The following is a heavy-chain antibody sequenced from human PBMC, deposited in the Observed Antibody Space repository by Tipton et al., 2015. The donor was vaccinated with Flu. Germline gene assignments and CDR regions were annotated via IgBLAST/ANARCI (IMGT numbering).Heavy chain of an antibody. CDR3: ARGIRGYCSGGSCSSGWRTYDAFDI. Sequence: GLVKPSQTLSLTCAISGDSVSSNSAAWNWIRQSPSRGLEWLGRTYYRSKWYNDYAVSVKSRITINPDTSKNQFSLQLNSVTPEDTAVYYCARGIRGYCSGGSCSSGWRTYDAFDIWGQGTMVTVSS. CDR2: TYYRSKWYN. D-gene: IGHD2-15*01. J-gene: IGHJ3*02. V-gene: IGHV6-1*01. CDR1: GDSVSSNSAA.